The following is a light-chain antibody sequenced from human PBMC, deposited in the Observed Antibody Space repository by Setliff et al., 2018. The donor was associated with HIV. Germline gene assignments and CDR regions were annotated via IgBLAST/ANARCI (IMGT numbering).Light chain of an antibody. CDR2: EVS. CDR3: SSFTGSRPPYV. Sequence: QSVLTQPASVSGSPGQSITISCTGTNSDIGIYNFVPWYQQHPGKAPKAVIYEVSNRPSGVSSRFSGSKSGNTASLTISGLQAEDEADYYCSSFTGSRPPYVFGSGTKVTVL. V-gene: IGLV2-14*01. CDR1: NSDIGIYNF. J-gene: IGLJ1*01.